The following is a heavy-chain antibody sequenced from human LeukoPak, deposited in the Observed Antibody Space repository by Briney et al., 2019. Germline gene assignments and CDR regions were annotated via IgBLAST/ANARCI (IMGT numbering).Heavy chain of an antibody. Sequence: GGSLRLSCAASGFTFTNYWIHWVRQAPGKGLMWVSRIKSDGITTNYADSVKGRFTISRDNAKNTVYLQMNSLRAEDTAVYYCAKDPRAGNYYYYYYMDVWGKGTTVTVSS. CDR1: GFTFTNYW. CDR3: AKDPRAGNYYYYYYMDV. CDR2: IKSDGITT. D-gene: IGHD3-10*01. J-gene: IGHJ6*03. V-gene: IGHV3-74*01.